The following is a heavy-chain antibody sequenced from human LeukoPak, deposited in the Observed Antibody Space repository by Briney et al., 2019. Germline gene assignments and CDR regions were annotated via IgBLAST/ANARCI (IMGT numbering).Heavy chain of an antibody. V-gene: IGHV4-34*01. J-gene: IGHJ4*02. CDR1: GGSFSGFY. CDR2: VNDSGSI. Sequence: SETLFLTCAVYGGSFSGFYWNWIRQPPGKGLEWIGEVNDSGSIKYNPSLKSRVTISVDTSKNQFSLNLNSVTAADTAVYYCAEILQNYWGQGTLVTVSS. CDR3: AEILQNY.